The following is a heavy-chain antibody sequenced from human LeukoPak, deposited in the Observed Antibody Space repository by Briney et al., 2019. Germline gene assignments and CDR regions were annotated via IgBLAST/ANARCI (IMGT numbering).Heavy chain of an antibody. CDR1: GFTFSSYS. V-gene: IGHV3-21*01. J-gene: IGHJ4*02. CDR2: ISSSSTYI. Sequence: GGSLRLSCAASGFTFSSYSMNWVRQAPGKGLEWVSSISSSSTYIYYADSVKGRFTISRDNAKNSVYLQMDSLKADDTAVYYCARALRGYSFGDYWGQGTLVTVSS. CDR3: ARALRGYSFGDY. D-gene: IGHD5-18*01.